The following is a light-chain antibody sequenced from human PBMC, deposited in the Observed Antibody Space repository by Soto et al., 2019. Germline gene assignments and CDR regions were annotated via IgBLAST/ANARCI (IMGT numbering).Light chain of an antibody. CDR3: QQCGSSPRT. V-gene: IGKV3-20*01. Sequence: EIVLTQSPGTLSLSPGERATLSCRASQSVSSSYLAWYQQKPGQTPRLLIYGASSRATGIPDRFSGGGSGTDFTPTISRLEPEDFAVYYCQQCGSSPRTFGQGTKVEIK. CDR2: GAS. J-gene: IGKJ1*01. CDR1: QSVSSSY.